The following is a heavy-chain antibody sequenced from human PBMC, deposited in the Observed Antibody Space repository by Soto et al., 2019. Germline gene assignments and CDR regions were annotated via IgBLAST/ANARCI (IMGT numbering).Heavy chain of an antibody. J-gene: IGHJ6*02. CDR1: GFTFSSYG. D-gene: IGHD6-13*01. V-gene: IGHV3-30*18. CDR3: AKGIAAAGKDYYYYGMDV. Sequence: GGSLRLSCAASGFTFSSYGMHWVRQAPGKGLEWVAVISYDGSNKYYADSVKGRFTISRDNSKNTLYLQMNSLRAEDTAVYYCAKGIAAAGKDYYYYGMDVWGQGTTVTVSS. CDR2: ISYDGSNK.